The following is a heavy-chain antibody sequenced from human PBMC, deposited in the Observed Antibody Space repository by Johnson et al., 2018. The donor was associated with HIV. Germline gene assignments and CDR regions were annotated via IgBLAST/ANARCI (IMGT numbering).Heavy chain of an antibody. CDR1: GFTFSSYA. V-gene: IGHV3-30*04. CDR2: ISYDGSNK. D-gene: IGHD3-22*01. Sequence: QVQLVESGGGVVQPGRSLRLSCAASGFTFSSYAMHWVRQAPGKGLEWVAVISYDGSNKYYADSVKGRFTISRDNSKNTLYLQMDSLRADDTAVYYCARGGYYYDSYDAFDIWGQGTMVTVSS. CDR3: ARGGYYYDSYDAFDI. J-gene: IGHJ3*02.